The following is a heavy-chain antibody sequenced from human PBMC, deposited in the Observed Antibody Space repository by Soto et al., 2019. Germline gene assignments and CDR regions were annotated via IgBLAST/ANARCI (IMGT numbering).Heavy chain of an antibody. CDR3: ARPINWAMVPFFDY. Sequence: PSETLSLTCTVSGGSISSYYWSWIRQPPGKGLEWIGYIYYSGSTNYNPSLKSRVTISVDTSKNQFSLKLSSVTAADTAVYYCARPINWAMVPFFDYWGQGTLVTVSS. D-gene: IGHD3-10*01. CDR2: IYYSGST. J-gene: IGHJ4*02. V-gene: IGHV4-59*01. CDR1: GGSISSYY.